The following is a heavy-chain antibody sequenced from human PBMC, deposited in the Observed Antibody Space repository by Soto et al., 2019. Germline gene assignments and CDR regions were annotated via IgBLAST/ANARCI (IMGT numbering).Heavy chain of an antibody. CDR3: ARAPAHYDSSGYYAFDI. V-gene: IGHV1-69*13. J-gene: IGHJ3*02. Sequence: SVKVSCKASGGTFSSYAISWVRQAPGQGLEWMGGIIPIFGTANYAQKFQGRVTITADESTSTAYMELSSLRSEDTAVYYCARAPAHYDSSGYYAFDIWGQGTMVT. CDR2: IIPIFGTA. D-gene: IGHD3-22*01. CDR1: GGTFSSYA.